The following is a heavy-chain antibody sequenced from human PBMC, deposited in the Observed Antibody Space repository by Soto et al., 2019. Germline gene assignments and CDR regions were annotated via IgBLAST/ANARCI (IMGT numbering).Heavy chain of an antibody. J-gene: IGHJ5*02. Sequence: QVQLVQSGAEVKKPGSSVKVSCKASGGTFSSYAISWVRQAPGQGLEWMGGIIPIFGTANYAQKFQGRVTITADESTSKAYMEMSSLRSEDTAVYYCARGGQSYYYASSGYYSPWGQGTLVTVSS. CDR3: ARGGQSYYYASSGYYSP. D-gene: IGHD3-22*01. CDR2: IIPIFGTA. CDR1: GGTFSSYA. V-gene: IGHV1-69*01.